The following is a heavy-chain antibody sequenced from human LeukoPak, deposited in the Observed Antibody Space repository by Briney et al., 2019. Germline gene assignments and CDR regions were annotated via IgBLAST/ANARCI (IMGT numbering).Heavy chain of an antibody. CDR1: GGSLSGYY. CDR2: INHSGST. Sequence: SETLSLTCAVYGGSLSGYYWSWIRQPPGKGLEWIGEINHSGSTNYNPSLKSRVTISVDTSKNQFSLKLSSVTAADTAVYYCARTSIAARRANAFDIWGLGTMVTVSS. J-gene: IGHJ3*02. CDR3: ARTSIAARRANAFDI. D-gene: IGHD6-6*01. V-gene: IGHV4-34*01.